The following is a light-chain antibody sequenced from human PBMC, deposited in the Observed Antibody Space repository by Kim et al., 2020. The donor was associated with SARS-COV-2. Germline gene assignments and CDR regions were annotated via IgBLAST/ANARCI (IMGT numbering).Light chain of an antibody. CDR2: GAS. CDR3: QQYGNSRT. V-gene: IGKV3-20*01. J-gene: IGKJ1*01. CDR1: QSVSSNY. Sequence: LSAGERGTLSCRASQSVSSNYLAWYQQKPGQAPRLLIYGASSRATGIPDRFSGSGSGTDFTLTINRLEPEDFAVYYCQQYGNSRTFGQGTKVDIK.